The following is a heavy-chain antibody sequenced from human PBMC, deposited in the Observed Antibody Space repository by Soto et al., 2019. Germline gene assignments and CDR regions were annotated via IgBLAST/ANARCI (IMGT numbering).Heavy chain of an antibody. CDR1: GGSISSYY. D-gene: IGHD3-10*01. V-gene: IGHV4-4*07. CDR3: ARYCYVAAYYYGSGSPHYYYYGMDV. Sequence: PSETLSLTCTVSGGSISSYYCSWIRQPAGKGLEWIGRIYTSGITNYNPSLKSRVTMSVDTSKNQFSLKLSSVTAADTAVYYCARYCYVAAYYYGSGSPHYYYYGMDVWGQGTTVTVSS. CDR2: IYTSGIT. J-gene: IGHJ6*02.